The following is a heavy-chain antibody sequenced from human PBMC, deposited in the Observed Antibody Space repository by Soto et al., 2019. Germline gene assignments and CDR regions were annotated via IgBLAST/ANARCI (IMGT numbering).Heavy chain of an antibody. J-gene: IGHJ5*02. CDR1: GGSISSSTYY. V-gene: IGHV4-39*01. CDR2: IYYSGST. Sequence: SEILSLTCTVSGGSISSSTYYWGWIRQPPGKGLEWIANIYYSGSTYYNPSLKSRVTISVDTSKNQFSLKLNSVTAADTAVYYCARSNSGYYKWFDPWGQGTLVNVSS. D-gene: IGHD3-22*01. CDR3: ARSNSGYYKWFDP.